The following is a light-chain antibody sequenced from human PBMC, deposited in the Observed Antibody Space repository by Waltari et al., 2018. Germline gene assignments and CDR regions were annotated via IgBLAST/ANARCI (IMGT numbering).Light chain of an antibody. CDR1: QSISSY. CDR2: AAS. CDR3: QQRYSTPHT. J-gene: IGKJ2*01. Sequence: DIQMTQSPSSLSASVAARVTITCRASQSISSYLNWYQQKPGKAPKLLIYAASSLQSGVLSRFSGSGSGTDVTFTISSLQPEDFATYDCQQRYSTPHTFGQGTKLEIK. V-gene: IGKV1-39*01.